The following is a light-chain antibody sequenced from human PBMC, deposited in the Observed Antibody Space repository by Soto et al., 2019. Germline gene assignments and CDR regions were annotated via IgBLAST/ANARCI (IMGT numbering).Light chain of an antibody. J-gene: IGLJ2*01. CDR2: SNN. Sequence: QSVLTQPPSASGTPGQRVTMSCSGSRPNIGSNTVNWYQQLPGTAPKVLIYSNNQRPSGVPDRFSGSKSGTSGSLAISGLQSEDEADYFCAAWDDSLNVVVFGGGTKLTVL. V-gene: IGLV1-44*01. CDR1: RPNIGSNT. CDR3: AAWDDSLNVVV.